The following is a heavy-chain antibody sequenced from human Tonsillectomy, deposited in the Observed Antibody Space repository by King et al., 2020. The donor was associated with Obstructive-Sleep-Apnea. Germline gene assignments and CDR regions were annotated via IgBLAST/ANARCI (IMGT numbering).Heavy chain of an antibody. Sequence: VQLVESGGGVVQPGRSLRLSCAASGFTFSNFGMHWVRQAPGKGLDWVAFIWYDGSNKYYADSVKGRFTISRDNSKNTLYLQMNSLRAEDTAVYYCAKDYDYYDSGGYPDYWGQGTLVTVSS. CDR3: AKDYDYYDSGGYPDY. CDR2: IWYDGSNK. D-gene: IGHD3-22*01. V-gene: IGHV3-30*02. CDR1: GFTFSNFG. J-gene: IGHJ4*02.